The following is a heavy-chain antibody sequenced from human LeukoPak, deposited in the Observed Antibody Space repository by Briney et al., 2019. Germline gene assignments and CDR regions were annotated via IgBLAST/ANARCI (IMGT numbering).Heavy chain of an antibody. CDR2: ISYDGSNK. CDR3: ARDEGYCSRTSCYYYYGMDV. CDR1: GFTFSGYP. D-gene: IGHD2-2*01. J-gene: IGHJ6*02. Sequence: GGSLRLSCAASGFTFSGYPIHWVRQAPGKGLEWVAVISYDGSNKYYADSVKGRFTISRDNSKNTLYLQMNSLRAEDTAVYYCARDEGYCSRTSCYYYYGMDVWGQGTTVTVSS. V-gene: IGHV3-30-3*01.